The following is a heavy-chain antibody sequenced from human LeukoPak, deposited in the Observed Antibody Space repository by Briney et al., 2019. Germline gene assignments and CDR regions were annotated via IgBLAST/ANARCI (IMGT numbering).Heavy chain of an antibody. V-gene: IGHV3-72*01. CDR2: TRNKANSYTT. Sequence: AGTLRLTCAASGFTFSDHYMDWVCQAPGKGLEWVGRTRNKANSYTTEYAASVKGRFTISRDDSKNSLYLQMNSLKTEDTAVYYCARLADYVAFDIWGQGTMVTVSS. CDR1: GFTFSDHY. CDR3: ARLADYVAFDI. J-gene: IGHJ3*02. D-gene: IGHD4-17*01.